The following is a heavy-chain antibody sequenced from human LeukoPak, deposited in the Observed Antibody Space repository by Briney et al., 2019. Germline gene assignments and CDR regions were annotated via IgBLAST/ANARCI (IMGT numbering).Heavy chain of an antibody. CDR3: AKDRIGSFGGP. CDR2: IRYDGSSK. Sequence: PGGSLRLSCAASGFTFSSYGMHWVRQAPGKGLEWVAFIRYDGSSKYYADSVKGRFTISRDNSKNTLYLQMNSLRAEDTAVYYCAKDRIGSFGGPWGQGTLVTVSS. D-gene: IGHD2-15*01. V-gene: IGHV3-30*02. CDR1: GFTFSSYG. J-gene: IGHJ5*02.